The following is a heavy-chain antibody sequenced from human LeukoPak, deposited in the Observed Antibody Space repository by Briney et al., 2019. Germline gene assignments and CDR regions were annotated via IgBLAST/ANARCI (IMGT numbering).Heavy chain of an antibody. CDR2: INHSGST. J-gene: IGHJ4*02. Sequence: SETLSLTCAVYGGSFSGYYWSWIRQPPGKGLEWIGEINHSGSTNYNPSLKSRVTISVDTSKNQFSLKLSSVTAADTAVYYCARSDYGDYEGQYYIDYWGQGTLVTVSS. CDR1: GGSFSGYY. CDR3: ARSDYGDYEGQYYIDY. V-gene: IGHV4-34*01. D-gene: IGHD4-17*01.